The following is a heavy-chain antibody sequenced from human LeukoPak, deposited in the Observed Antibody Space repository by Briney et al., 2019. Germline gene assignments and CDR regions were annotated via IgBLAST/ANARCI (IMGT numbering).Heavy chain of an antibody. Sequence: SGGSLRLSCAASGFTFSDYYMSWIRQAPGKGLEWASYISSSGSTIYYADSVKGRFTISRDNAKNSLYLQMNSLRAEDTAVYYCASGTYYDFSFDPWGQGTLVTVSS. CDR2: ISSSGSTI. CDR3: ASGTYYDFSFDP. V-gene: IGHV3-11*01. CDR1: GFTFSDYY. J-gene: IGHJ5*02. D-gene: IGHD3-3*01.